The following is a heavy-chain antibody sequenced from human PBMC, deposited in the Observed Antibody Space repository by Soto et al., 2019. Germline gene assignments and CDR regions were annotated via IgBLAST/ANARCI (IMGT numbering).Heavy chain of an antibody. J-gene: IGHJ4*02. CDR2: ISYDGSNK. Sequence: QVQLVESGGGVVQPGRSLRLSCAASGFTFSSYAMHWVRQAPGKGLEWVAVISYDGSNKYYADSVKGRCTISRDNSKNTLCLQMNSLRAEDTAVYYCARNWGRAEIPGAYWGQGTLVTVSS. CDR3: ARNWGRAEIPGAY. D-gene: IGHD7-27*01. V-gene: IGHV3-30-3*01. CDR1: GFTFSSYA.